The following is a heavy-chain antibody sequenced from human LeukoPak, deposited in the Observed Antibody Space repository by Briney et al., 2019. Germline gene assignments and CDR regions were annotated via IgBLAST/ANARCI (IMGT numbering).Heavy chain of an antibody. CDR3: ARDARLGIAGTYFDY. CDR2: IYTSGIT. CDR1: GSSIRSFY. J-gene: IGHJ4*02. V-gene: IGHV4-4*07. D-gene: IGHD6-13*01. Sequence: PSETLSLTCTVSGSSIRSFYWSWIRQPAGKGLEWIGRIYTSGITNYNPSLKSRVTLSIDTSKNQFSLRLSSVTAADTAVYYCARDARLGIAGTYFDYWGQGTPVTVSS.